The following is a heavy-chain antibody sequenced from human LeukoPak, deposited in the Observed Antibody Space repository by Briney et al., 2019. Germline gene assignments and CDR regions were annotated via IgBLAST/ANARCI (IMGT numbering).Heavy chain of an antibody. CDR3: ARDYRYAFDN. D-gene: IGHD1-1*01. J-gene: IGHJ4*02. Sequence: GGSLRLSCAASGFTFSDYSMNWVRQAPGKGLEWISYIGISSGNTKYADSVKGRFTISGDKAKNSLYLQMNSLRVEDTAVYYCARDYRYAFDNWGQGTLVTVSS. V-gene: IGHV3-48*01. CDR1: GFTFSDYS. CDR2: IGISSGNT.